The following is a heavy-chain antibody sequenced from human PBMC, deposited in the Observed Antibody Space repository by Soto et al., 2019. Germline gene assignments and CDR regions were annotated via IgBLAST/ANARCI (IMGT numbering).Heavy chain of an antibody. Sequence: SVKVCCKASGGTFSSYAISWLRQAPGQGLEWMGGIIPIFGTANYAQKFQGRVTITADESTSTAYMELSSLRSEDTAVYYCARVDSSSWSPFRYGMDVWGQGTTVTVSS. CDR1: GGTFSSYA. V-gene: IGHV1-69*13. CDR2: IIPIFGTA. D-gene: IGHD6-13*01. J-gene: IGHJ6*02. CDR3: ARVDSSSWSPFRYGMDV.